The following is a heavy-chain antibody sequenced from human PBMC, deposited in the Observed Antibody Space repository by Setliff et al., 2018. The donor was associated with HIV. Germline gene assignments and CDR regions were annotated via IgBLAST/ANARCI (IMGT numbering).Heavy chain of an antibody. J-gene: IGHJ3*02. Sequence: GGSLRLSCAASGFTFGNYWMSWVRQTPGKGLEWVANIKPDGSEKYYVDSVKGRFTISRDNAENSLYLQMNSLRAEDTAVYYCARDYVWGRRAFDIWGPGTMVTVSS. CDR1: GFTFGNYW. D-gene: IGHD3-16*01. CDR3: ARDYVWGRRAFDI. CDR2: IKPDGSEK. V-gene: IGHV3-7*01.